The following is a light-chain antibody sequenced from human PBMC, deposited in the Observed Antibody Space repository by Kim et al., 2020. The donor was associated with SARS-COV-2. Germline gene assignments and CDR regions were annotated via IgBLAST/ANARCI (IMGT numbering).Light chain of an antibody. Sequence: SSELTQDPAVSVALGQTVRITCQGDSLRSYYASWYQQKPGQAPVLVIYGKNNRPSGIPDRFSGSSPGNTASLTITGAQAEDEADYYCNSPDSSGNQPVFG. J-gene: IGLJ2*01. V-gene: IGLV3-19*01. CDR2: GKN. CDR3: NSPDSSGNQPV. CDR1: SLRSYY.